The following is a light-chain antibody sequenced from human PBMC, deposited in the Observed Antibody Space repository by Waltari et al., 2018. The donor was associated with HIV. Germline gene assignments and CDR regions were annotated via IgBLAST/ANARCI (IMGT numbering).Light chain of an antibody. CDR3: SSYSSGSTWV. V-gene: IGLV2-14*01. CDR2: EVS. Sequence: QSALTQPASVSGSPGQSITLSCPGSSSDVGGYNYVSWYQQCPGKAPKFLIYEVSNRPSGVSNRFSGSKSGNTASLTISGLQPEDEADYYCSSYSSGSTWVFGGGTKLTVL. CDR1: SSDVGGYNY. J-gene: IGLJ3*02.